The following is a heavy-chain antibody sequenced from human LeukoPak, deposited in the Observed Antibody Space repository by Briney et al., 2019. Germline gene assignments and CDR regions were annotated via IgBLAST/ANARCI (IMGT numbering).Heavy chain of an antibody. CDR3: ARVNFWSGYVYYMDV. CDR2: IYYSGST. V-gene: IGHV4-59*01. CDR1: GGSISSYY. D-gene: IGHD3-3*01. Sequence: KSSETLSLTCTVSGGSISSYYWSWIRQPPGKGLEWIGYIYYSGSTNYNPSLKSRVTISVDTSKNQFSLKLSSVTAADTAVYYCARVNFWSGYVYYMDVWGKGTTVTVSS. J-gene: IGHJ6*03.